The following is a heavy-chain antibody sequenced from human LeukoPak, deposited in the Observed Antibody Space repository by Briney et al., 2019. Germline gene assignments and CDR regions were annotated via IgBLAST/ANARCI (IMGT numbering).Heavy chain of an antibody. Sequence: PSETLSLTCTVSGGSISSYYWSWLRQPPGKGLEWIGYIYYTGSTNYNPSLTSRVNISVDTSKNQFSLNLTSVTAADTAVYYCARWGSIAVARFDYWGQGSLVTVCS. CDR1: GGSISSYY. J-gene: IGHJ4*02. CDR2: IYYTGST. CDR3: ARWGSIAVARFDY. D-gene: IGHD6-6*01. V-gene: IGHV4-59*01.